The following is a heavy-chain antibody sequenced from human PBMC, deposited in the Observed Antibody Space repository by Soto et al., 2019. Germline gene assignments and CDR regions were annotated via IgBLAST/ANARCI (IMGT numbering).Heavy chain of an antibody. CDR3: ARGQRFSDWFDP. CDR2: IYSSGNT. Sequence: SETLSLTCSVSGGTISGYYWTWTRQPAGKGLEWIGRIYSSGNTKYNPSLQSRVTMSLDTSNNQFSLRLTSVTAADTAVYYCARGQRFSDWFDPWGQGTLVTVSS. V-gene: IGHV4-4*07. J-gene: IGHJ5*02. CDR1: GGTISGYY. D-gene: IGHD3-3*01.